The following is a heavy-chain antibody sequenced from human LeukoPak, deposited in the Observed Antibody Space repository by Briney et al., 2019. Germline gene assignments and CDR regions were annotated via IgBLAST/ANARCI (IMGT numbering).Heavy chain of an antibody. Sequence: SETLSLTCAVSGYSIRSGYYWGWIRQPPGKGLEWIGSIYHSGSTYYNPSLKSRVTISVDTSKNQFSLKLSSVTAADTAVYYCARSITMFGVVWDAFDIWDQGTMVTVSS. J-gene: IGHJ3*02. V-gene: IGHV4-38-2*01. CDR2: IYHSGST. CDR1: GYSIRSGYY. D-gene: IGHD3-3*01. CDR3: ARSITMFGVVWDAFDI.